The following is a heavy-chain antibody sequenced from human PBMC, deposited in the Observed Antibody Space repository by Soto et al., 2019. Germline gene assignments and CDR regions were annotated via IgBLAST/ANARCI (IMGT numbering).Heavy chain of an antibody. D-gene: IGHD3-3*01. J-gene: IGHJ6*02. Sequence: GSVKVSCKASGYTFTSYYMHWVRQAPGQGLEWMGIINPSGGSTSYAQKFQGRVTMTRDTSTSTVYMELSSLRSEDTAVYYCARSVADFWSGPLTYYYYGMDVWGQGTTVTVSS. CDR1: GYTFTSYY. CDR3: ARSVADFWSGPLTYYYYGMDV. CDR2: INPSGGST. V-gene: IGHV1-46*01.